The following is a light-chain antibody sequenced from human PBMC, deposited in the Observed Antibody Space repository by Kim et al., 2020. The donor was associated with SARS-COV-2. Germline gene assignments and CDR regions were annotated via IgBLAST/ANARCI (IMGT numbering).Light chain of an antibody. CDR1: QDIATY. Sequence: DIQMTQSPSSLSASVGDRVTITCQASQDIATYLNWYQQKPGKAPKLLIYDASNLETGVPSRFGGSGSGTDFTFTISTLQPEDIATYYCQQYDNFPTITFGQGTRLEIK. CDR3: QQYDNFPTIT. J-gene: IGKJ5*01. V-gene: IGKV1-33*01. CDR2: DAS.